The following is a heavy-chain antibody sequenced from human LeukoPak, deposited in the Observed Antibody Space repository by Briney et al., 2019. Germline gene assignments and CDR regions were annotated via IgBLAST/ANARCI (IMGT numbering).Heavy chain of an antibody. CDR3: ARGREVRTWYYYDSSGMDDAFDI. J-gene: IGHJ3*02. Sequence: GGSLRLSCAASGFTFSSYSMNWVRQAPGKGLEWVSSISSSSSYIYYADSVKGRFTISRDNAKNSLCLQMNSLRAEDTAVYYCARGREVRTWYYYDSSGMDDAFDIWGQGTMVTVSS. V-gene: IGHV3-21*01. CDR1: GFTFSSYS. CDR2: ISSSSSYI. D-gene: IGHD3-22*01.